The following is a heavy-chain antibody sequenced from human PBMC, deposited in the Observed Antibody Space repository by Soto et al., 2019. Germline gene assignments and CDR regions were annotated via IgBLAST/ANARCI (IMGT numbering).Heavy chain of an antibody. CDR2: ISGSGGRT. Sequence: EVQVLESGGGLVQPGGSLRLSCAASGFTFSNYGMSWVRQAPGKGLEWVSSISGSGGRTYYADCVKGRFTISRDNSKNTLYLQTDSLSAEDTAFYYCAKSDCSGGSCYFPFDCWGQGTLVTVSS. J-gene: IGHJ4*02. CDR1: GFTFSNYG. D-gene: IGHD2-15*01. CDR3: AKSDCSGGSCYFPFDC. V-gene: IGHV3-23*01.